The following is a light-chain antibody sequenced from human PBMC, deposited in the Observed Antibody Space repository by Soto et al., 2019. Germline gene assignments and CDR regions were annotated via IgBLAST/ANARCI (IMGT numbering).Light chain of an antibody. CDR2: DAS. CDR1: QSISGW. V-gene: IGKV1-5*01. Sequence: IQMTQSPSTLSASVGDRVSITCRASQSISGWLAWYQQKPGKAPKLLIYDASTLESGAPSRFSGSGSGTEFTLTISSLQPDDFATYYCQQYNTYSRTFGQGNQVDIK. CDR3: QQYNTYSRT. J-gene: IGKJ1*01.